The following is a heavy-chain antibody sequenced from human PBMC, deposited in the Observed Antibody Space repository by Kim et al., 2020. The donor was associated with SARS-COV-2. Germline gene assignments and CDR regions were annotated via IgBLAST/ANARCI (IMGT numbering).Heavy chain of an antibody. D-gene: IGHD6-13*01. V-gene: IGHV4-59*01. J-gene: IGHJ6*02. Sequence: YNPSHKSRVTISVDTSKIQFSLKLSSVNAADTAVYYCARRVYNYYGMDVWGQGTTVTVSS. CDR3: ARRVYNYYGMDV.